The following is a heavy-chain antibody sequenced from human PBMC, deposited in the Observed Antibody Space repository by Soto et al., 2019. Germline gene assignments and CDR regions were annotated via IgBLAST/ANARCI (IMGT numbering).Heavy chain of an antibody. CDR2: ISGTSVYI. Sequence: PGGSMRLSCVASGFTFSNYNMNWVRQAPGKGLEWVSHISGTSVYIHYAVSVKGRCTISRDNAKNSVYLQMDSLRVEDTAVYYCAREGALKPFSSWGPGALVTVSS. V-gene: IGHV3-21*01. CDR3: AREGALKPFSS. CDR1: GFTFSNYN. J-gene: IGHJ5*02.